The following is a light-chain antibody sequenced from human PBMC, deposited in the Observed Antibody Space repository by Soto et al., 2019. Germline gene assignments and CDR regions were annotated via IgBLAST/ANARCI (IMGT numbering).Light chain of an antibody. J-gene: IGKJ5*01. CDR1: QSIDSW. CDR3: QQYKSFSLT. Sequence: DIQMTQSPSTLSASVGDRVTITCRASQSIDSWLAWYQQIPGKAPKLLIYKTSNLESGVPSRFGGSGSGTEFSLTICSLQPDDFATYYCQQYKSFSLTFG. V-gene: IGKV1-5*03. CDR2: KTS.